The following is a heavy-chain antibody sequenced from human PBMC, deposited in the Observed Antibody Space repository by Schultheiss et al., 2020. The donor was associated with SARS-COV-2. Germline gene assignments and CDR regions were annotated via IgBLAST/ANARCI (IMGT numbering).Heavy chain of an antibody. CDR3: ARRRDWNDVFDY. D-gene: IGHD1-1*01. Sequence: SQTLSLTCTVSGGSIGTYYWHWIRQPLGKGLEWIGYIYHSGSDSTNYNPSLKSRVTISANTSKNQFSLKLTSVTAADTAVYYCARRRDWNDVFDYWGQGTLVTVSS. CDR1: GGSIGTYY. J-gene: IGHJ4*02. V-gene: IGHV4-59*08. CDR2: IYHSGSDST.